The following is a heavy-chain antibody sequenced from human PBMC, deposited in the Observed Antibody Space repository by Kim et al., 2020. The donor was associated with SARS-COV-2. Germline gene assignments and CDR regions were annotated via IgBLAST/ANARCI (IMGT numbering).Heavy chain of an antibody. CDR1: GGSFSGYY. J-gene: IGHJ2*01. Sequence: SETLSLTCAVYGGSFSGYYWSWIRQPPGKGLEWIGEINHSGSTNYNPSLKSRVTISVDTSKNQFSLKLSSVTAADTAVYYCTRPLGELGINWYFDLWGRG. D-gene: IGHD7-27*01. V-gene: IGHV4-34*01. CDR3: TRPLGELGINWYFDL. CDR2: INHSGST.